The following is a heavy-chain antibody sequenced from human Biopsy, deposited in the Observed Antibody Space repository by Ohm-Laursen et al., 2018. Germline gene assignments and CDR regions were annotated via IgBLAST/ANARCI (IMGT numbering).Heavy chain of an antibody. CDR1: GDSINNYY. Sequence: PSETLSLTCTVSGDSINNYYWSRIRQPPGKGLEWIGRIYTSGSPNYNLSLESRVTMSVDTSKNQFPLNLRSVTAADTAVYYCARGTGRYYVYGAFDIWGQGTVVTVSS. D-gene: IGHD1-26*01. J-gene: IGHJ3*02. CDR2: IYTSGSP. CDR3: ARGTGRYYVYGAFDI. V-gene: IGHV4-4*07.